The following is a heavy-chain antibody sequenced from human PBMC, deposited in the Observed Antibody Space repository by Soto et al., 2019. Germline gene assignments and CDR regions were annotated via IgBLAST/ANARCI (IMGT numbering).Heavy chain of an antibody. CDR3: ARDDVLCDGGRCYGVPLDV. CDR2: IQSGGPT. CDR1: GFTVSSKY. V-gene: IGHV3-66*01. Sequence: PGGSLRLSCAASGFTVSSKYMSWVRQAPGKGLEWVSLIQSGGPTYYADSVKGRFTISRDTSENTVHLQMDSLRAEDTAVYYCARDDVLCDGGRCYGVPLDVWGKGTMVTVS. J-gene: IGHJ6*03. D-gene: IGHD2-15*01.